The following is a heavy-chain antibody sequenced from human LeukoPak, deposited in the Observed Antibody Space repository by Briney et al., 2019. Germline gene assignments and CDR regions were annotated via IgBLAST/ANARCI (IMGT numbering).Heavy chain of an antibody. Sequence: QSGGPLRLSCAASGLTFSSYWMSWVRQAPGKGLEWVANIKQDGSEKYYVDSVKGRFTISRDNAKNSLYLQMNSLRAEDTAVYYCARGARYGDSWDYWGQGTLVTVSS. D-gene: IGHD4-17*01. CDR1: GLTFSSYW. CDR2: IKQDGSEK. CDR3: ARGARYGDSWDY. V-gene: IGHV3-7*01. J-gene: IGHJ4*02.